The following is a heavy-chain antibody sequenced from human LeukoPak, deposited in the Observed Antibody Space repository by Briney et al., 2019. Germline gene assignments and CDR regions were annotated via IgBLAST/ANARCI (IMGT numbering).Heavy chain of an antibody. CDR1: GYSISTSYY. D-gene: IGHD3-16*02. CDR2: IYHSGST. V-gene: IGHV4-38-2*02. Sequence: SETLSLTCTVSGYSISTSYYWGWIRQPPGKGLEWIGSIYHSGSTYYKSSLKSRVTISVDTSKNQFSLKLSSVTAADTAVYYCARATYVWGSYRYDAFDIWGQGTMVTVSS. J-gene: IGHJ3*02. CDR3: ARATYVWGSYRYDAFDI.